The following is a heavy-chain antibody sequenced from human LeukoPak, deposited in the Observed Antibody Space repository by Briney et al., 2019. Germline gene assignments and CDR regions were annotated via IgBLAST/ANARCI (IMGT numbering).Heavy chain of an antibody. CDR1: GYSFTSYW. CDR2: IYPGDSDT. J-gene: IGHJ4*02. D-gene: IGHD3-3*01. V-gene: IGHV5-51*01. Sequence: GESLKISCKGSGYSFTSYWIGWVRQMPGKGLEWMGIIYPGDSDTRYSPSFQGQVTISGDKSISTAYLQWSSLKASDTAMYYCASTYYDFWSGYPPVHFDYWGQGTLVTVSS. CDR3: ASTYYDFWSGYPPVHFDY.